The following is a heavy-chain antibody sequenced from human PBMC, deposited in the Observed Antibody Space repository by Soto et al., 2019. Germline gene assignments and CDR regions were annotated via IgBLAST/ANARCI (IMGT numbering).Heavy chain of an antibody. J-gene: IGHJ4*02. CDR2: IYYSGST. D-gene: IGHD2-8*02. CDR1: GFSISSGDYY. CDR3: ARDKITGLFDY. V-gene: IGHV4-30-4*01. Sequence: PSETLSLTCTFSGFSISSGDYYLSWIRQPPGKGLEWIGYIYYSGSTYYNPSLKSRVTISVDTSKNQFSLKLTSVTAADTAVYYCARDKITGLFDYWGQGTLVTVSS.